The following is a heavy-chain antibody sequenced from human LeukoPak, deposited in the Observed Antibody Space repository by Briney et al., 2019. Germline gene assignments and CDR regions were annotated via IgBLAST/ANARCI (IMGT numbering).Heavy chain of an antibody. V-gene: IGHV3-23*01. D-gene: IGHD6-19*01. CDR2: ISGSGGST. CDR1: GFTFSSYA. CDR3: AKGIAVAGTTNFDY. Sequence: GGSLRLSCAASGFTFSSYAMSWVRQAPGKGLEWVSAISGSGGSTYYADSVKGRFTISRDNSKNTLYLQMNSPRAEDTAVYYCAKGIAVAGTTNFDYWGQGTLVTVSS. J-gene: IGHJ4*02.